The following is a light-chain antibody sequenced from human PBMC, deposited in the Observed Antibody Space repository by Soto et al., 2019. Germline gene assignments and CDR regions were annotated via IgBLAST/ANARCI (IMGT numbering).Light chain of an antibody. Sequence: YELTQPPSVSVAPGQTARLTCGGSNIGSKTVHWYQQKPGQAPVLVVYDDADRPSGIPERFSGSNSGNTAALTISRVEAGHEADYYCQVWDANTDHVVFGGGTKVTVL. J-gene: IGLJ2*01. CDR1: NIGSKT. CDR3: QVWDANTDHVV. CDR2: DDA. V-gene: IGLV3-21*02.